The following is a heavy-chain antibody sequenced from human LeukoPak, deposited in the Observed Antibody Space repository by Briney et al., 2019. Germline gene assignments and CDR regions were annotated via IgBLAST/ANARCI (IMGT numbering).Heavy chain of an antibody. Sequence: ASVKVSCKASGYTFTSYGISWVRQAPEQGLEWMGWISAYNGNTNYAQKLQGRVTMTTDTSTSTAYMELRSLRSDDTAVYYCARDPLGFGELFYYFDYWGQGTLVTVSS. D-gene: IGHD3-10*01. V-gene: IGHV1-18*01. CDR2: ISAYNGNT. CDR3: ARDPLGFGELFYYFDY. CDR1: GYTFTSYG. J-gene: IGHJ4*02.